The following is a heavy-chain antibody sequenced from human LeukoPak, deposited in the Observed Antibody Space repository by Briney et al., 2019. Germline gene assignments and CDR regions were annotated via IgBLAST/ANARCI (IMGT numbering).Heavy chain of an antibody. V-gene: IGHV4-31*03. CDR3: ARSGYYYYYGMDV. CDR2: IYYSGST. J-gene: IGHJ6*02. CDR1: GGSISSGGYY. D-gene: IGHD3-10*01. Sequence: ASETLSLTCTVSGGSISSGGYYWSWIRQHPGKGLEWIGYIYYSGSTYYNPSLKSRVTISVDTSKNQFSLKLSSVTAAGTAVYYCARSGYYYYYGMDVWGQGTTVTVSS.